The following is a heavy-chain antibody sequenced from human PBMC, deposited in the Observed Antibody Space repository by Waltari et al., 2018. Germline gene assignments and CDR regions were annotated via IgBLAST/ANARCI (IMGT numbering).Heavy chain of an antibody. V-gene: IGHV3-74*01. CDR1: GFTFSRYW. J-gene: IGHJ6*02. CDR2: ITSDGSNT. Sequence: EVQLVESGGGLVQPGGSLRLSCAASGFTFSRYWMYWVRQVPGTGLAWVSHITSDGSNTGYADSVKGRFTISRDNAKNTLYMEMNSLRDEDTAVYYCVRDRGMDAWGQGTTVTVSS. CDR3: VRDRGMDA.